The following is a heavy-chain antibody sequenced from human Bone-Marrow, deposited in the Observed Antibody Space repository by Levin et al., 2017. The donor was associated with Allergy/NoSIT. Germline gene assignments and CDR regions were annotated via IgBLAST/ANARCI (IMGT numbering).Heavy chain of an antibody. V-gene: IGHV1-69*13. CDR3: ARDATAAGTWDYYGMDV. J-gene: IGHJ6*02. D-gene: IGHD6-13*01. CDR2: IIPIFGTA. Sequence: SVKVSCKASGGTFSSYAISWVRQAPGQGLEWMGGIIPIFGTANYAQKFQGRVTITADESTSTAYMELSSLRSEDTAVYYCARDATAAGTWDYYGMDVWGQGTTVTVSS. CDR1: GGTFSSYA.